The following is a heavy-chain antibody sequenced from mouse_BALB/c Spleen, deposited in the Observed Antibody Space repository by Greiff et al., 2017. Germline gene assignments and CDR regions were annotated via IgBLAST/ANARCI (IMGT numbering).Heavy chain of an antibody. J-gene: IGHJ4*01. Sequence: EVKLMESGGGLVKPGGSLKLSCAASGFAFSSYDMSWVRQTPEKRLEWVAYISSGGGSTYYPDTVKGRFTISRDNAKNTLYLQMSSLKSEDTAMYYCARPLHYYVYGGAMDYWGQGTSVTVSS. V-gene: IGHV5-12-1*01. CDR1: GFAFSSYD. CDR2: ISSGGGST. CDR3: ARPLHYYVYGGAMDY. D-gene: IGHD1-2*01.